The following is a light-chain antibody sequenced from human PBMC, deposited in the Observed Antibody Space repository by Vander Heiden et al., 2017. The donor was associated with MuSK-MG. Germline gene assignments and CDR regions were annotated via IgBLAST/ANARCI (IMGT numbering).Light chain of an antibody. Sequence: DIQMTQSPSSLSASVGDRVTIPCRASQNIRWYLNWYQQKTGKAPKLLIYSASNLQSGVPSRFSGSGSGTDFTLTISSLQPEDFATYYCQESYSSPGTFGQGTNVEVQ. CDR1: QNIRWY. CDR3: QESYSSPGT. V-gene: IGKV1-39*01. CDR2: SAS. J-gene: IGKJ1*01.